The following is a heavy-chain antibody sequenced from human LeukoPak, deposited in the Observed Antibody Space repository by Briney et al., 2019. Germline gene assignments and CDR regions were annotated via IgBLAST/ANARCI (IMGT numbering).Heavy chain of an antibody. V-gene: IGHV3-21*01. CDR1: GFTFNTYS. J-gene: IGHJ4*02. CDR2: ISHNSNYI. Sequence: GGSLRLSCAASGFTFNTYSLDWVRQAPGKGLEWVSSISHNSNYIYYADSVKGRFTVSRDSAKNSLFLQMNSLRAEDTAVYYCARGVENWGQGTLVTVSS. CDR3: ARGVEN.